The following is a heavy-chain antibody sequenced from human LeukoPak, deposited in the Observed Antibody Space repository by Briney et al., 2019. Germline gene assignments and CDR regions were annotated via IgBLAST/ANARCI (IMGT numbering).Heavy chain of an antibody. CDR2: ISVYNGNT. D-gene: IGHD4/OR15-4a*01. V-gene: IGHV1-18*01. CDR1: GYTFTRYG. Sequence: GASVKVSCKASGYTFTRYGITWVRQAPGQGLEWMGWISVYNGNTNYAQKLQGRVTMTTEIYTSTAYMELRSLRSDDTAIYYCAKLAYGANFFDYWGQGTLVTVSS. J-gene: IGHJ4*02. CDR3: AKLAYGANFFDY.